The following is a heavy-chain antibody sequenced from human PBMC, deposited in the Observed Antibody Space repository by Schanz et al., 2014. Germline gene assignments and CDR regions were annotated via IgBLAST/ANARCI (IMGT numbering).Heavy chain of an antibody. CDR1: GGSISSGSYY. J-gene: IGHJ2*01. CDR2: IYSSGIP. Sequence: QVQLQESGPGLVKPSQTLSLTCTVSGGSISSGSYYWSWIRQSPGKGLEWIGYIYSSGIPTYNPSLKSRVSLTAESTKNQFSLKLTSVTAGDAAVYYCARGGSAMVRGVMTASYWFFDLWGRGTLVTVSP. CDR3: ARGGSAMVRGVMTASYWFFDL. D-gene: IGHD3-10*01. V-gene: IGHV4-61*02.